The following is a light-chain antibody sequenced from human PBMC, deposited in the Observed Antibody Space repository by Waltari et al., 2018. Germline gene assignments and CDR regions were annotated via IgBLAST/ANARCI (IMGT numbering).Light chain of an antibody. Sequence: QSALTQPPSVSGFPGQPTTTPFTGPSVSGGYYNLLSRYQHHPGKAPKLMIYEVNKRPSGVSNRFSGSKSGNTASLTISGLQAEDEADYYCCSYAGSSTFVLFGGGTKLTVL. J-gene: IGLJ2*01. CDR1: SVSGGYYNL. CDR2: EVN. V-gene: IGLV2-23*02. CDR3: CSYAGSSTFVL.